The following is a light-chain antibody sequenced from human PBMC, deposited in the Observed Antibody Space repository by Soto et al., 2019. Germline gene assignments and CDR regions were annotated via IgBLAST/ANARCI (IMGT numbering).Light chain of an antibody. CDR1: QSVNSY. J-gene: IGKJ2*01. Sequence: DIQVTQSPSSLSASVGDRVTVTCRTSQSVNSYLNWYQQKPGRAPKLLIYASTNLQSGVPTRFSGSGFGTYFSLTISSLQPEEFATYYCQQSYSSLYTFGQGTKLEIK. CDR2: AST. V-gene: IGKV1-39*01. CDR3: QQSYSSLYT.